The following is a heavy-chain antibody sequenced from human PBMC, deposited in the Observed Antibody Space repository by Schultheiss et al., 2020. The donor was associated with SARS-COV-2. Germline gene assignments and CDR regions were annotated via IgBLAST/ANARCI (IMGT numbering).Heavy chain of an antibody. CDR1: GYTFTSYG. J-gene: IGHJ5*02. CDR2: ISAYNGNT. V-gene: IGHV1-18*01. CDR3: ARDSELAVAGSWFDP. D-gene: IGHD6-19*01. Sequence: ASVKVSCKASGYTFTSYGISWVRQAPGQGLEWMGWISAYNGNTNYAQKLQGRVTMTTDTSTSTAYMELRSLRSDDTAVYYCARDSELAVAGSWFDPWGQGTLVTVSS.